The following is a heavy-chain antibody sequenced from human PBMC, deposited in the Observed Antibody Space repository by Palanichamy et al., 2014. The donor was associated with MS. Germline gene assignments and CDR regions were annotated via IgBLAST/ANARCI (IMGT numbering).Heavy chain of an antibody. D-gene: IGHD7-27*01. Sequence: EVQLVESGGGLVQSGGSLRLSCAASGFTFSIYWMSWVRQAPGKGLEWVANIKKDGSEKYYVDSVKGRFTISRDNAKNSLYLQMNSLRAEDTAVYYCARDWGFDYWGQGTLVTVSS. V-gene: IGHV3-7*01. J-gene: IGHJ4*02. CDR2: IKKDGSEK. CDR3: ARDWGFDY. CDR1: GFTFSIYW.